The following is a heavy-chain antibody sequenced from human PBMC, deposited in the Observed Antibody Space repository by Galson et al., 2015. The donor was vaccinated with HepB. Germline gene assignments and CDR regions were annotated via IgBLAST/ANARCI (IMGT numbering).Heavy chain of an antibody. CDR3: ASSRGRIQLPLAHTDV. CDR2: INSDGSST. V-gene: IGHV3-74*01. J-gene: IGHJ6*04. CDR1: GFTFSSYW. Sequence: SLRLSCAASGFTFSSYWMHWVRQAPGKGLVWVSRINSDGSSTSYADSVKGRFTISRDNAKNTLYLQMNSLRAEDTAVYYCASSRGRIQLPLAHTDVWGKGTTVTVSS. D-gene: IGHD5-18*01.